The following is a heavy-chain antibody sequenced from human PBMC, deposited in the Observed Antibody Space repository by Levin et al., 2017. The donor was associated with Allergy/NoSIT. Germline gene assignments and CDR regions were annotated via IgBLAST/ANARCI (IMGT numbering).Heavy chain of an antibody. J-gene: IGHJ3*02. V-gene: IGHV2-5*02. CDR2: IYWDDDK. Sequence: SGPTLVKPTQTLTLTCTFSGFSLSTSGVGVGWIRQPPGKALEWLALIYWDDDKRYSPSLKSRLTITKDTSKNQVVLTMTNMDPVDTATYYCAHTPGRDAKVVVITTGGAFDIWGQGTMVTVSS. CDR3: AHTPGRDAKVVVITTGGAFDI. D-gene: IGHD3-22*01. CDR1: GFSLSTSGVG.